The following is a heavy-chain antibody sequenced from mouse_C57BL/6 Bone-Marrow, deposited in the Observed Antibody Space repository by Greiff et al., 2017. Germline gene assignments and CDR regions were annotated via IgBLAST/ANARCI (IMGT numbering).Heavy chain of an antibody. V-gene: IGHV1-54*01. Sequence: QVQLQQSGAELVRPGTSVKVSCKASGYAFTNYLIEWVKQRPGQGLEWIGVINPGSGGTNYNEKFKGKATLTADKSSSTAYMQLSSLTSEDSAVYFCALITTVVGDCWGQGTTLTVSS. CDR2: INPGSGGT. CDR3: ALITTVVGDC. D-gene: IGHD1-1*01. J-gene: IGHJ2*01. CDR1: GYAFTNYL.